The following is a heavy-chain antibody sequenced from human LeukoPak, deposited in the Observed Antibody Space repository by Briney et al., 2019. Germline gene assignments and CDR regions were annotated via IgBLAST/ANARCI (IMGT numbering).Heavy chain of an antibody. Sequence: GASVKVSCKASGYTFTSYYMHWVRQAPGQGLEWMGWINPNSGGTNYAQKFQGRVTMTRDTSISTAYMELSRLRSDDTAVYYCANLDIVATIPNFDYWGQGTLVTVSS. D-gene: IGHD5-12*01. J-gene: IGHJ4*02. CDR2: INPNSGGT. V-gene: IGHV1-2*02. CDR1: GYTFTSYY. CDR3: ANLDIVATIPNFDY.